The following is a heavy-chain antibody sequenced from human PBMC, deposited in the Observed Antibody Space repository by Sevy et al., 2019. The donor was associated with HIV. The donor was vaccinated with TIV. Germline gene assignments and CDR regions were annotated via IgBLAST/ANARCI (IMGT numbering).Heavy chain of an antibody. Sequence: GGSLRLSCAASGFTFSNYGMHWVRQAPGKGLEWVAVIWNDGSNKYYADSAKGRFTISRDNSKNTLYLQMNSLRVEDRAVYFCARGADFNDRSAKRDFDYWGQGTLVTVSS. J-gene: IGHJ4*02. CDR3: ARGADFNDRSAKRDFDY. CDR2: IWNDGSNK. D-gene: IGHD3-22*01. V-gene: IGHV3-33*01. CDR1: GFTFSNYG.